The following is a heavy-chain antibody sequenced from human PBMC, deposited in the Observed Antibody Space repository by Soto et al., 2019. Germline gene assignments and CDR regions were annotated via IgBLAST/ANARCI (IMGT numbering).Heavy chain of an antibody. CDR2: MSGSSSTT. V-gene: IGHV3-23*01. CDR1: GLTFSNYA. J-gene: IGHJ4*02. D-gene: IGHD3-16*02. CDR3: AKTKHRELPRVIDF. Sequence: GGSLRLSCATSGLTFSNYAMSWVRQAPGGGLEWVSSMSGSSSTTYYADSVRGRFTISRDRSKNTLYLQMSSLRAEDTALYYCAKTKHRELPRVIDFWGQGTLVTVSS.